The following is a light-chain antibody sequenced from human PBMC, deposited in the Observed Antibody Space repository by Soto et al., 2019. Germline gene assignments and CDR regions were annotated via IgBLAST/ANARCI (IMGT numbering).Light chain of an antibody. CDR3: SSYTGSSIWV. CDR1: SSDVGGYNY. Sequence: QSVLTQPASVSGSPGQSITISCTGTSSDVGGYNYVSWYQQHPGKAPKLMIYDVSNRPSGVSNRFSGSKSGNTASLTISGLQAEDEADYYCSSYTGSSIWVFGGGTKVTVL. CDR2: DVS. V-gene: IGLV2-14*01. J-gene: IGLJ3*02.